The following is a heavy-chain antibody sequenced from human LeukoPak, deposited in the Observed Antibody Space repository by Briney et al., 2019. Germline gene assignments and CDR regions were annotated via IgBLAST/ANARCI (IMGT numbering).Heavy chain of an antibody. D-gene: IGHD3-22*01. V-gene: IGHV4-59*01. Sequence: SETLSLTCTVSGGSISSYYWSWIRQPPGKGLEWIGYIYYTGSTSYYPSLKSRVTISIGTSKNQFSLKLSSVTAADTAVYYCARDVTDGSAYYHYSEYWGQGTLVTVSS. CDR1: GGSISSYY. J-gene: IGHJ4*02. CDR2: IYYTGST. CDR3: ARDVTDGSAYYHYSEY.